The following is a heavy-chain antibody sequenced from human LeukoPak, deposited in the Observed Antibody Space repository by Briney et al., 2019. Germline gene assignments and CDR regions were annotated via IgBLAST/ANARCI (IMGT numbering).Heavy chain of an antibody. CDR1: GYTFTGYY. CDR3: ARHDYDSSGVFPHSFDY. V-gene: IGHV1-2*04. J-gene: IGHJ4*02. Sequence: ASVKVSCKASGYTFTGYYMHWVRQAPGQGLEWMGWINPNRGGTNSAQKFQGWVTMTRDTSISTAYMELTRLRSDDTAVYYCARHDYDSSGVFPHSFDYWGQGTLVTVSS. D-gene: IGHD3-22*01. CDR2: INPNRGGT.